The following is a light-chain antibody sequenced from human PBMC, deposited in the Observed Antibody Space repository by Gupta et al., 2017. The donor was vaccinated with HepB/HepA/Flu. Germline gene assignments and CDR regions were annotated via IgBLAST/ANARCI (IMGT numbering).Light chain of an antibody. CDR3: CSYAGSYTLV. J-gene: IGLJ1*01. CDR2: DVS. V-gene: IGLV2-11*01. Sequence: DQQHPGKAPKLMIYDVSKRPSGVPDRFSGSKSSNTASLTISGLQAEAEADYYCCSYAGSYTLVFGTGTKVTVL.